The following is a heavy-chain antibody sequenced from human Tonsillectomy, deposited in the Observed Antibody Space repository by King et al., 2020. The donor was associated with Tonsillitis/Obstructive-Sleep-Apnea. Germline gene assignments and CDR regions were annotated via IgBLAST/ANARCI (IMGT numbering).Heavy chain of an antibody. CDR2: IYYSGGT. J-gene: IGHJ3*02. D-gene: IGHD3-16*01. CDR1: GGSINSYY. V-gene: IGHV4-59*01. Sequence: QLQESGPGLVKPSETLSLTCTVSGGSINSYYWSWIRQPPGKGLEWIGYIYYSGGTKYNPSLKSRVSISIDTSKNQFSLKLTSVTAADTAVYYCAREGVDAFDIWGQGTMVTVSS. CDR3: AREGVDAFDI.